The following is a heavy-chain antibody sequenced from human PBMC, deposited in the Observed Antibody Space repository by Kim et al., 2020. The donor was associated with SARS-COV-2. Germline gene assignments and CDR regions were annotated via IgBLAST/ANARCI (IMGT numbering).Heavy chain of an antibody. Sequence: GGSLRLSCAASGFSVAYYGMHWVRQAPGMGLEWVAVLYPDGSRKSYVDSVKGRFTISRDIYKNTLDLQMNSLTVDDTALYYCARDRHGGWFVMDIWGLGTTVTVSS. D-gene: IGHD6-19*01. CDR2: LYPDGSRK. J-gene: IGHJ6*02. CDR3: ARDRHGGWFVMDI. CDR1: GFSVAYYG. V-gene: IGHV3-33*01.